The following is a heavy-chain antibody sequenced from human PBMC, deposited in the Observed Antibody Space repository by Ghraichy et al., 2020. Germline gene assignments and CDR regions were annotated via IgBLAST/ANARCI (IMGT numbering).Heavy chain of an antibody. CDR2: ISSSSSYI. Sequence: LTCAASGFTFSTYSMNWVRQAPGKGLEWVSSISSSSSYIYYADSVKGRFTISRDNAKNSLYLQMNSLRAEDTAVYYCARGTYYYDSSGTEEGFDPWGQGTLVTVSS. D-gene: IGHD3-22*01. CDR3: ARGTYYYDSSGTEEGFDP. V-gene: IGHV3-21*01. J-gene: IGHJ5*02. CDR1: GFTFSTYS.